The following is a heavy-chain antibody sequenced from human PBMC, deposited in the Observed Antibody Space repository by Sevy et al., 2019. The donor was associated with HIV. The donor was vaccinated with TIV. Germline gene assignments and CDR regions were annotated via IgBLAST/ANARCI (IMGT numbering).Heavy chain of an antibody. CDR3: ARDPHLVPHWGSFDS. D-gene: IGHD3-16*01. V-gene: IGHV3-30-3*01. CDR2: ISKEGTNK. CDR1: GFTFTRYA. J-gene: IGHJ4*02. Sequence: GGSLRLSCEASGFTFTRYAFHWVRQAPGRGLEWVAVISKEGTNKYYIDSVKGRFTISRGNSRNTLFLQMERLRAEDTAMYFCARDPHLVPHWGSFDSWGQGTLVTVSS.